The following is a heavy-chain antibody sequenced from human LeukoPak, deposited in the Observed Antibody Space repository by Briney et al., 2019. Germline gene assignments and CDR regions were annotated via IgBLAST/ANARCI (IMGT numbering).Heavy chain of an antibody. D-gene: IGHD3-22*01. Sequence: ASVNVSCKASGYTFTSYGISWVRQAPGQGLEWMGWISAYNGNTNYAQNFHGRLTMTADTSTSTAYMELRGLRSDDTAVYYCARDLMYYYDSVSYHFDYWGQGTLVTVSS. CDR1: GYTFTSYG. J-gene: IGHJ4*02. CDR2: ISAYNGNT. V-gene: IGHV1-18*01. CDR3: ARDLMYYYDSVSYHFDY.